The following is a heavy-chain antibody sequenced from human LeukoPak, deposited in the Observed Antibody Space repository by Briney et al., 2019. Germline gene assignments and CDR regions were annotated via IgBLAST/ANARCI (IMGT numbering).Heavy chain of an antibody. CDR2: ISGSGGST. J-gene: IGHJ6*01. D-gene: IGHD5-12*01. CDR3: AKGVAYSGYDSFGPLDYYGMDV. Sequence: GGSLRLSCAASGFTFGSYGMSWVRQAPGKGLEWASAISGSGGSTYYADSVKGRFTISRDNSKNTLYLQMNSLRAEDTAVYYCAKGVAYSGYDSFGPLDYYGMDVWGQGTTVTVSS. V-gene: IGHV3-23*01. CDR1: GFTFGSYG.